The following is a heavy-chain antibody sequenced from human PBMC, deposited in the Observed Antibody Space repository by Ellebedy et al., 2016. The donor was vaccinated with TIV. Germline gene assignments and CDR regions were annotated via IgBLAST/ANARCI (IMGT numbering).Heavy chain of an antibody. D-gene: IGHD3-22*01. CDR1: GFTFSDYY. CDR2: ISSSGSSK. CDR3: ARVYDSIDY. V-gene: IGHV3-11*04. Sequence: GESLKISCAASGFTFSDYYMTWIRQAPGKGLEWVSYISSSGSSKYYADSVKGRFFISSDNAKNSLYLQMNSLRAEDTAVYYCARVYDSIDYWGQGTLVTVSS. J-gene: IGHJ4*02.